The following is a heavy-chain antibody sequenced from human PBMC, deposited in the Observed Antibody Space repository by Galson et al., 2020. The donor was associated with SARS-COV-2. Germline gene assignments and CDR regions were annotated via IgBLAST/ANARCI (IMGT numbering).Heavy chain of an antibody. D-gene: IGHD6-19*01. J-gene: IGHJ4*02. CDR2: VFITGTT. Sequence: SETLSLTCTVSGGSMNSGSYYWNWIRQPAGTELEWIGHVFITGTTNYNPSLKSRATISLDTSKNQFSLKLTSVTAADTAVYYCRQFALGAVPIDYWGQGTLVTVSS. CDR1: GGSMNSGSYY. CDR3: RQFALGAVPIDY. V-gene: IGHV4-61*09.